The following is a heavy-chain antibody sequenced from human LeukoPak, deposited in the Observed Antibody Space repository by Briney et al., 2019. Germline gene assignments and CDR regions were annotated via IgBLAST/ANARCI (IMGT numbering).Heavy chain of an antibody. CDR1: GFAFSTYS. CDR2: ISSRSTTI. V-gene: IGHV3-48*01. J-gene: IGHJ4*02. D-gene: IGHD3-9*01. CDR3: ARVGPNHDFLTGSLDY. Sequence: GGSLRLSCAASGFAFSTYSMNWVRQAPGKGLQWVSYISSRSTTIQYADSVKGRFTISRDNAKNSLYLLMNSLRTEDTAVYYCARVGPNHDFLTGSLDYWGQGTLVTVSS.